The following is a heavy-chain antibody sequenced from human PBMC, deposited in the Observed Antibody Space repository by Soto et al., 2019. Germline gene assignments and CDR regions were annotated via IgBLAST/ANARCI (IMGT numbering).Heavy chain of an antibody. J-gene: IGHJ6*01. CDR2: ISYDGSNK. Sequence: QVQLVESGGGVVQPGRSLRLSCAASGFTFSSYGMHWVRQAPGKGLEWVAVISYDGSNKYYADSVKGRFTISRDNSKNTLYLQMNSLRAEDTAVYYCAKMSCSSTSCYPNYYYYYGMDVW. CDR3: AKMSCSSTSCYPNYYYYYGMDV. CDR1: GFTFSSYG. V-gene: IGHV3-30*18. D-gene: IGHD2-2*01.